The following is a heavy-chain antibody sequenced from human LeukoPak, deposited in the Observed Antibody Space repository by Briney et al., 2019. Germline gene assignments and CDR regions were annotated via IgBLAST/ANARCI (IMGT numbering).Heavy chain of an antibody. V-gene: IGHV4-30-4*08. CDR2: IYYSGST. CDR3: AREDDSSGYFDY. D-gene: IGHD3-22*01. CDR1: GGSISSGDYY. Sequence: SETLSLTCTVSGGSISSGDYYWSWIRQPPGKGLEWIGYIYYSGSTYYNPSLKSRGTISVDTSKNQFSLKLSSVTAADTAVYYCAREDDSSGYFDYWGQGTLVTVSS. J-gene: IGHJ4*02.